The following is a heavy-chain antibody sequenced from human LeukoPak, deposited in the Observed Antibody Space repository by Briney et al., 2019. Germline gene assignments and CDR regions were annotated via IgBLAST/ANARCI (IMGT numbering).Heavy chain of an antibody. Sequence: GGSLRLSCAASGFTFSSYSMNWVRQAPGKGLEWVSSISSSSSYIYYADSVKSRFTISRDNAKNSLYLQMNSLRAEDTAVYYCARDRRTMGTVNWFDPWGQGTLVTVSS. J-gene: IGHJ5*02. CDR1: GFTFSSYS. CDR2: ISSSSSYI. V-gene: IGHV3-21*01. CDR3: ARDRRTMGTVNWFDP. D-gene: IGHD3-10*01.